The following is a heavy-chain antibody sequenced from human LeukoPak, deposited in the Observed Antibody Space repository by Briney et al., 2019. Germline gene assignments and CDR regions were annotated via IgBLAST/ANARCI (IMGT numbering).Heavy chain of an antibody. V-gene: IGHV4-59*04. Sequence: SETLSLTCTVSGGSTRSYYWSWIRQPPGKGLEWIGTIYYSGSTYYNPSLKSRVTISLDTSKNQFSLWLSSVTAADTAVYYCASFYYESSGNYYVPFDYWGQGTLVTVSS. D-gene: IGHD3-22*01. CDR3: ASFYYESSGNYYVPFDY. CDR2: IYYSGST. J-gene: IGHJ4*02. CDR1: GGSTRSYY.